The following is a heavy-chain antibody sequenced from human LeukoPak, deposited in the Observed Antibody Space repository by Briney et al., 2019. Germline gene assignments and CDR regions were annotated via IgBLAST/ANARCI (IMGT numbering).Heavy chain of an antibody. CDR3: ARGEGAGQWLLNY. J-gene: IGHJ4*02. CDR2: ISGSGGST. CDR1: GFTFSSYG. Sequence: GGSLRLSCAASGFTFSSYGMSWVRQAPGKGLEWVSAISGSGGSTYYADSVKGRFTISRDNSKNTLYLQMNSLRAEDTAVYYCARGEGAGQWLLNYWGQGTLVTVSS. D-gene: IGHD6-19*01. V-gene: IGHV3-23*01.